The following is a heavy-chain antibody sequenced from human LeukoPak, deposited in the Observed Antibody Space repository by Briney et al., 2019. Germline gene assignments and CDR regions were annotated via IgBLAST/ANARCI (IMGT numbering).Heavy chain of an antibody. CDR3: ARVRYSSGWLYYYYMDV. CDR1: GGSISSGDYY. CDR2: IYYSGST. D-gene: IGHD6-19*01. J-gene: IGHJ6*03. V-gene: IGHV4-61*08. Sequence: SETLSLTCTVSGGSISSGDYYWSWIRQPPGKGLEWIGYIYYSGSTNYNPSLKSRVTMSVDTSKNQFSLKLSSVTAADTAVYYCARVRYSSGWLYYYYMDVWGKGTTVTVSS.